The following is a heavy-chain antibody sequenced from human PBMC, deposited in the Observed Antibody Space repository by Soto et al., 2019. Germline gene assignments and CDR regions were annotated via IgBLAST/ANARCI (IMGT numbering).Heavy chain of an antibody. CDR2: IKEDGSEK. Sequence: EVQLVESGGGLVQPGGSLRLSCAASGFTFSRYWMSWVRQAPGKGLEWEASIKEDGSEKYYVDSVKGRFTISRDNAKNSLFLQMSSLRAEDTAVYYCARAPSAYDYIWGRYRFDAFDIWGQGTMVTVSS. CDR3: ARAPSAYDYIWGRYRFDAFDI. J-gene: IGHJ3*02. CDR1: GFTFSRYW. D-gene: IGHD3-16*02. V-gene: IGHV3-7*01.